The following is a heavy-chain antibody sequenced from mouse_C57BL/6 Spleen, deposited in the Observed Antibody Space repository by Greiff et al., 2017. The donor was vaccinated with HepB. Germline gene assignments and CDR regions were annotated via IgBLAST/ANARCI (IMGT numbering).Heavy chain of an antibody. CDR1: GYAFSSYW. V-gene: IGHV1-80*01. D-gene: IGHD2-3*01. Sequence: LQESGAELVKPGASVKISCKASGYAFSSYWMNWVKQRPGKGLEWIGQIYPGDGDTNYNGKFKGKATLTADKSSSTAYMQLSSLTSEDSAVYFCARWGGLLPFDYWGQGTTLTVSS. J-gene: IGHJ2*01. CDR2: IYPGDGDT. CDR3: ARWGGLLPFDY.